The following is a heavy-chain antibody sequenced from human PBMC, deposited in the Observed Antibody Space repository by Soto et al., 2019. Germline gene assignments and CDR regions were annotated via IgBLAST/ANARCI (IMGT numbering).Heavy chain of an antibody. CDR2: ISAYNGNT. D-gene: IGHD5-12*01. Sequence: QVQLVQSGAEVKKPGASVKVSCKASGYTFTSYGISWVRQAPGQGLEWMGWISAYNGNTNYAQKLQGRVTMTTDTSTSTSYLELRSLRSDYTAVYYCASDRGYSGYDPHYYFDYWGQGPLVTVSS. CDR3: ASDRGYSGYDPHYYFDY. V-gene: IGHV1-18*01. CDR1: GYTFTSYG. J-gene: IGHJ4*02.